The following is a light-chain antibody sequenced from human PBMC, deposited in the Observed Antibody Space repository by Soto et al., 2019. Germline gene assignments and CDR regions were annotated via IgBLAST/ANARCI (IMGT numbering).Light chain of an antibody. Sequence: DIPITQAPSTLSASMGDRVTITCRASQSINTWLAWYQQRPGKAPKLLVYDASSLESGVPSRFRGSGSGTEFTLTISSLQADDFATYFCQQYNSYSWTFGQGTKVDIK. CDR2: DAS. J-gene: IGKJ1*01. V-gene: IGKV1-5*01. CDR3: QQYNSYSWT. CDR1: QSINTW.